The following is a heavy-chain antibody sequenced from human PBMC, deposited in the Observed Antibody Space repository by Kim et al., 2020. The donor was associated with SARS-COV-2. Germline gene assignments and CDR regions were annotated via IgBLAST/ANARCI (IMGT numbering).Heavy chain of an antibody. CDR3: AREVGSGTGCYSD. D-gene: IGHD2-15*01. CDR1: GYTFTSYY. Sequence: ASVKVSCKASGYTFTSYYMHWVRQAPGQGLEWVAMINPSGGYTTYAQKFQGRVSMTRDTSTSTVYMELSSLRSDDTAVYYCAREVGSGTGCYSDWGQGTLVTVSS. J-gene: IGHJ4*02. V-gene: IGHV1-46*01. CDR2: INPSGGYT.